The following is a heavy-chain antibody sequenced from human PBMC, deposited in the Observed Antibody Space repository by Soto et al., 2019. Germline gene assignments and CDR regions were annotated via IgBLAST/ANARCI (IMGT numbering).Heavy chain of an antibody. CDR3: ARGRSSGWYRWLDP. V-gene: IGHV3-23*01. CDR2: ISGSGVTT. D-gene: IGHD6-19*01. CDR1: GFASSDYA. Sequence: EVQLLESGGGLVQPGGSLRLSCAASGFASSDYAMSWVRQAPGKGLEWVSGISGSGVTTNYPDSVKGRFTISRDNSKNTLCLQMSNLRAEDTAVYFCARGRSSGWYRWLDPWGQGTLVTVSS. J-gene: IGHJ5*02.